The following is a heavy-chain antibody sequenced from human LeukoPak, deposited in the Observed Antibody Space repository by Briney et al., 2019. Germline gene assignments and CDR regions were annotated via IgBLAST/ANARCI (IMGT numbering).Heavy chain of an antibody. D-gene: IGHD3-22*01. CDR2: IIPIFGTA. CDR1: GGTFSSYA. J-gene: IGHJ4*02. Sequence: GSSVKVSCKASGGTFSSYAISWVRQAPGQGLEWMGGIIPIFGTANYAQKFQGRVTITTDESTSTAYMELSSLRSEDTAVYYCARAGDYYDSSGYRQILDYWGQGTLVTVSS. CDR3: ARAGDYYDSSGYRQILDY. V-gene: IGHV1-69*05.